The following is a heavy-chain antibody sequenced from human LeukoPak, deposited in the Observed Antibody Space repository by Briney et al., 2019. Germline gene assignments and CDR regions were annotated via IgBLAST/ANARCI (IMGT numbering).Heavy chain of an antibody. Sequence: GGSLRLSCAASGFTFRNYWMTWVRESPGQGLEWVANINQHGSEIHYVDSVKGRFTISRDDAKSSLSLQMNNLRAEDTAVYYCAKPLARFDYWGQGTLVTVSS. J-gene: IGHJ4*02. CDR3: AKPLARFDY. CDR1: GFTFRNYW. D-gene: IGHD5-12*01. V-gene: IGHV3-7*03. CDR2: INQHGSEI.